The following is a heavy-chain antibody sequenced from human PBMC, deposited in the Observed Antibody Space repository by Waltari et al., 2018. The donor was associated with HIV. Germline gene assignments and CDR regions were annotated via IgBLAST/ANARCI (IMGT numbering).Heavy chain of an antibody. Sequence: QVQLVQSVAEIKKPRASVRVSCRASGYSFIALDINWVRRAPGRGLEWVGWMNPDNGDAGYGHKFKGRFTLTRDTTTDTAYMDVTNLKSEDTAIYYCTKGRRGALFGDEWGQGTLVTVS. CDR1: GYSFIALD. V-gene: IGHV1-8*01. CDR3: TKGRRGALFGDE. CDR2: MNPDNGDA. J-gene: IGHJ4*02. D-gene: IGHD3-3*01.